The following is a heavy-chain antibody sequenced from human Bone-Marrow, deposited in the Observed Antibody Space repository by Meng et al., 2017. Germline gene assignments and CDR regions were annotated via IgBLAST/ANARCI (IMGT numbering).Heavy chain of an antibody. V-gene: IGHV4-59*10. Sequence: SETLSLTCAVYGGSFSGYYWSWIRQPPGKGLEWIGRIYTSGSTNYNPSLKSRVTISVDTSKNQFSLKLSSVTAADTAVYYCATTIRYCSSTSCYRNYYGMDVWGQGTTVTVSS. CDR3: ATTIRYCSSTSCYRNYYGMDV. CDR2: IYTSGST. CDR1: GGSFSGYY. D-gene: IGHD2-2*01. J-gene: IGHJ6*02.